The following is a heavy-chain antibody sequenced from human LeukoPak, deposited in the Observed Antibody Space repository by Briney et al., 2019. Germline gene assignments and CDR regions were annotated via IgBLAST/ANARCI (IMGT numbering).Heavy chain of an antibody. CDR1: GFTFSDHY. D-gene: IGHD3-3*01. CDR2: SKNKSKRYST. J-gene: IGHJ4*02. CDR3: VAYPSGHPY. V-gene: IGHV3-72*01. Sequence: PGGSLRLSCAASGFTFSDHYMDWVRQAPGKGLEWVGRSKNKSKRYSTEYAASVQGRFTISRDDSKNSLFLQMNSLKTDDTAAYYCVAYPSGHPYWGQGAPVTVSS.